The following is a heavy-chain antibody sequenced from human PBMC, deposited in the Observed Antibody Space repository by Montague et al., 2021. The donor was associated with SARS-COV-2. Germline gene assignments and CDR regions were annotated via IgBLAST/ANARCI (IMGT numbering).Heavy chain of an antibody. D-gene: IGHD2-15*01. Sequence: SETLSLTCTVAGGSISSVYWRWFRQPPGKGLEWIGYISDSGSTNYNPSLTSRVTMSVDTSKNQFSLKVNSVTAADTAVYYCARHYSATLPAVYWGQGTLVTVSS. CDR3: ARHYSATLPAVY. CDR1: GGSISSVY. CDR2: ISDSGST. J-gene: IGHJ4*02. V-gene: IGHV4-59*08.